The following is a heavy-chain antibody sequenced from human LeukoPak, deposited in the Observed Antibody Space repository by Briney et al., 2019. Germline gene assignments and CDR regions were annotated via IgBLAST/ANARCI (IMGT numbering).Heavy chain of an antibody. CDR1: GGSISNYY. V-gene: IGHV4-59*12. CDR3: ARVGYIVGTYDY. J-gene: IGHJ4*02. CDR2: FYYTGST. Sequence: PSETLSLTCAVSGGSISNYYWNWIRQPPGKGLEWIGYFYYTGSTNYNPSLKSRVTISVDKSKNQFSLKLSSVTAADAAVYYCARVGYIVGTYDYWGQGTLVTVSS. D-gene: IGHD1-26*01.